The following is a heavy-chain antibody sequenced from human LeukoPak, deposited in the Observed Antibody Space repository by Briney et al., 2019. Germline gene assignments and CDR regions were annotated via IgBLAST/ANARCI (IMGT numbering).Heavy chain of an antibody. V-gene: IGHV3-23*01. CDR3: AKSNGVDRNGYNSDYFDY. CDR1: GFTFTTYT. CDR2: ISGNGGTT. J-gene: IGHJ4*02. Sequence: GGSLRLSCAASGFTFTTYTMSWVRQAPGKGLAWVSAISGNGGTTYYADSVKGRFTISRDNSKNMLYLQMNSLRAEDTAVYYCAKSNGVDRNGYNSDYFDYWGQGTLVTVSS. D-gene: IGHD5-24*01.